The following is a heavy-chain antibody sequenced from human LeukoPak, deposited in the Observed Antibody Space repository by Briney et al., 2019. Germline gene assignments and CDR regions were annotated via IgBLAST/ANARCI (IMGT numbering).Heavy chain of an antibody. D-gene: IGHD5-18*01. CDR1: GYSISSNYY. CDR3: ARHTYGSDLYYFDY. J-gene: IGHJ4*02. Sequence: SETLSLTCNVSGYSISSNYYWGWIRQPPGKGLEWIGSIYHSGSTYYNSPLKSRVTISIDTSKNQMSLRVSSVTAADTAVYYCARHTYGSDLYYFDYWGQGTLVTVSS. CDR2: IYHSGST. V-gene: IGHV4-38-2*02.